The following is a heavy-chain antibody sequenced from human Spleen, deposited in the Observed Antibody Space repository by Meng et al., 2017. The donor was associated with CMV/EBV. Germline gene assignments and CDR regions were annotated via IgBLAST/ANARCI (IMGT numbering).Heavy chain of an antibody. V-gene: IGHV3-7*01. J-gene: IGHJ3*02. CDR1: GFTFSSYE. Sequence: GGSLRLSCAASGFTFSSYEMNWVRQAPGKGLEWVANIKQDGSQKHYVDSVKGRFTISRDNAKNSLYLQLNSLRVEDTAVYYCARPNEWELGDGAFDIWGQGTMVTVSS. D-gene: IGHD1-26*01. CDR2: IKQDGSQK. CDR3: ARPNEWELGDGAFDI.